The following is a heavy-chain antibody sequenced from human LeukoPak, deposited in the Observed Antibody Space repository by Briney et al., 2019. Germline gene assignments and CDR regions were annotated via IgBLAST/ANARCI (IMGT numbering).Heavy chain of an antibody. D-gene: IGHD4-23*01. CDR2: INRDGSST. V-gene: IGHV3-74*01. J-gene: IGHJ4*02. Sequence: GGSLRLSCAASGFTFSSYCMHWVRQVPGKGLVWVSHINRDGSSTNYADTVKRRFTISRDNAENTLYLQMNSLRAEDTAVYYYERDNLVVYLRGRETLVTVSS. CDR1: GFTFSSYC. CDR3: ERDNLVVYL.